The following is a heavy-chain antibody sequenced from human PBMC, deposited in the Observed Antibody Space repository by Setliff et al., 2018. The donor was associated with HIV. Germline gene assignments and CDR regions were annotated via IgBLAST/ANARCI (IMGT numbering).Heavy chain of an antibody. J-gene: IGHJ4*02. D-gene: IGHD6-13*01. Sequence: PGGSLRLSCSASGFTFSTYTMHWVRQAPGKGLEYVSAISSDGDIEHYADSVKGRFTISRDNSKKTLYLQMSSLRPEDTAVYYWVKEWARGASWYHYWGQGTLVTVSS. CDR3: VKEWARGASWYHY. V-gene: IGHV3-64D*09. CDR2: ISSDGDIE. CDR1: GFTFSTYT.